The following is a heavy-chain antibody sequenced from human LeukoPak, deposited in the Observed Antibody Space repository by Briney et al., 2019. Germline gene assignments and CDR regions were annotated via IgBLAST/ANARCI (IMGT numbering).Heavy chain of an antibody. CDR3: ARDVMRGSEIDY. J-gene: IGHJ4*02. CDR2: INPNSGGT. D-gene: IGHD1-26*01. V-gene: IGHV1-2*02. CDR1: GYTFSDYY. Sequence: ASVKVSCKASGYTFSDYYIHWVLQAPGQGLEWMGWINPNSGGTNYAQKFQGRVTMTRDTSITTAYMELSRLTSDDTAVYYCARDVMRGSEIDYWGQGTLVAVSS.